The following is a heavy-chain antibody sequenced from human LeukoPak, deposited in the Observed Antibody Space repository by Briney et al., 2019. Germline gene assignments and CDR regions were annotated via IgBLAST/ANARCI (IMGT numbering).Heavy chain of an antibody. D-gene: IGHD4-11*01. CDR3: ARAPTGAGYNWFDP. J-gene: IGHJ5*02. CDR2: IFYSGGT. CDR1: GGSFSSYY. V-gene: IGHV4-31*11. Sequence: SETLSLTCAVYGGSFSSYYWSWIRHHPGRGLEWIGYIFYSGGTFYNPSLKSRVAISVDTSKNQFSLRLSSVTAADTAVYYCARAPTGAGYNWFDPWGQGTLVTVSS.